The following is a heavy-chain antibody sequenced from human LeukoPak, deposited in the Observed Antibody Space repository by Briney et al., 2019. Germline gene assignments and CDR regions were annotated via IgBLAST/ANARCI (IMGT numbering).Heavy chain of an antibody. CDR3: ARDLPYSSSWESIDY. Sequence: ASVKVSCKASGYTFTSYGILWVRQAPGQGLEWTGWISTYNGNTNYAQKIQGRVTMTTDTSTSTAYMELRSLRSDDTAVYYCARDLPYSSSWESIDYWGQGTLVTVSS. D-gene: IGHD6-13*01. CDR2: ISTYNGNT. CDR1: GYTFTSYG. V-gene: IGHV1-18*01. J-gene: IGHJ4*02.